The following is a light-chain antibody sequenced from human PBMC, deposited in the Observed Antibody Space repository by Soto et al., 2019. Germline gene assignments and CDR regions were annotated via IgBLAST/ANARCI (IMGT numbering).Light chain of an antibody. CDR2: DNG. Sequence: QSVLTQPPSVSAAPGQQVTISCSGSSSNIENNFVSWYQQVPGTAPKLLIYDNGKRSSGIPDRFSGSKSGASATLGINGLQPGDEADYYCGSWDDILSAVLFGGGTQLTV. V-gene: IGLV1-51*01. J-gene: IGLJ3*02. CDR3: GSWDDILSAVL. CDR1: SSNIENNF.